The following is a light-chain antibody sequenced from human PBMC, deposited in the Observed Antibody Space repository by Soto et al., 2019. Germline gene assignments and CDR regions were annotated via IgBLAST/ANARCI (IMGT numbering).Light chain of an antibody. V-gene: IGLV2-8*01. CDR1: SSDVGGYNY. Sequence: QSALTQPPSASGSPGQSVTISCTGTSSDVGGYNYVSWYQQHPGKAPKLMIYEVSKRPSGVPDRFSGSKSGNTASLTVSGLLAEDEADYYCSSYAGSNKLLFGGGTKLTVL. J-gene: IGLJ2*01. CDR3: SSYAGSNKLL. CDR2: EVS.